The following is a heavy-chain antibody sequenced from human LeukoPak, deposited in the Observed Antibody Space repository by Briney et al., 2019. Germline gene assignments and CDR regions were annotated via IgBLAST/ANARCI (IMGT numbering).Heavy chain of an antibody. Sequence: SGGSLRLSCAASTPTLTIYAMGCVRQAPGGGLEWVSAISGSGDTTYHADSVKGRFTISRDNSENRLSLQMDSPRAEDTAVYFCAKDTTAWWYHRAYMDVWGKGTTVTVSS. CDR2: ISGSGDTT. CDR1: TPTLTIYA. CDR3: AKDTTAWWYHRAYMDV. J-gene: IGHJ6*03. D-gene: IGHD2-15*01. V-gene: IGHV3-23*01.